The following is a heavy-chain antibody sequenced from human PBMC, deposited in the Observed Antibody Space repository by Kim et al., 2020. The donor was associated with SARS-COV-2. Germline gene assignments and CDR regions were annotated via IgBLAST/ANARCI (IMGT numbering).Heavy chain of an antibody. Sequence: GGSLRLSCAASGFTFSDSAMHWVRQASGKGLEWVGRIRSKANGFATAYAASVKGRFTISRDDSKNTAYLQMNSLKTEDAAVYYCARVPVTTLSFWDAFD. V-gene: IGHV3-73*01. CDR2: IRSKANGFAT. CDR1: GFTFSDSA. J-gene: IGHJ3*02. D-gene: IGHD1-1*01. CDR3: ARVPVTTLSFWDAFD.